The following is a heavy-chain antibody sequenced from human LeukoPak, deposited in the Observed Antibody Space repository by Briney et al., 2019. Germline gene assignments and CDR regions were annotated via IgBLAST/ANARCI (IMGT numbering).Heavy chain of an antibody. D-gene: IGHD6-19*01. CDR2: IDPGDSYT. Sequence: GESLRISCKGSGYSFTSYWINWVCQMPGKGLERMGRIDPGDSYTSYSPSFQGHVSISVDKSVSTAYLQWTSLKASDTAIYYCARRAEDSSGWHATAYWGQGTLVTVSS. CDR3: ARRAEDSSGWHATAY. CDR1: GYSFTSYW. V-gene: IGHV5-10-1*01. J-gene: IGHJ4*02.